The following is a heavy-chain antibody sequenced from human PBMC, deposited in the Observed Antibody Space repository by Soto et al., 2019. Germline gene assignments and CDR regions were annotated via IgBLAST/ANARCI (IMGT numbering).Heavy chain of an antibody. D-gene: IGHD6-19*01. J-gene: IGHJ4*02. Sequence: GGSLRLSCAASGFTFSSYSMNWVRQAPGKGPEWVSSISSSSSYIYYADSVKGRFTISRDNAKNSLYLQMNSLRAEDTAVYYCARGDLAVADYWGQGTLVTVSS. V-gene: IGHV3-21*01. CDR3: ARGDLAVADY. CDR2: ISSSSSYI. CDR1: GFTFSSYS.